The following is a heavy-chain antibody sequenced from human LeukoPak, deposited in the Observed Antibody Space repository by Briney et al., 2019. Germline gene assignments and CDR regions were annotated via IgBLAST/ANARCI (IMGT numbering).Heavy chain of an antibody. Sequence: SETLSLTCTVSGGSISSSGYYWSWIRQPAGKGLEWIGRIYASGSTNYNPSLKSRVTISVDTSKNQFSLNLSSVTAADTAVYYCARDWGIAARPGYFDYWGQGTLVTVSS. CDR2: IYASGST. CDR1: GGSISSSGYY. V-gene: IGHV4-61*02. CDR3: ARDWGIAARPGYFDY. D-gene: IGHD6-6*01. J-gene: IGHJ4*02.